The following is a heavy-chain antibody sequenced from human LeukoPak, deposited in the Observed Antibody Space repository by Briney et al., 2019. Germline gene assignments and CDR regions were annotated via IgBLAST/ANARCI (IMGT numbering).Heavy chain of an antibody. CDR1: GGSISSSSYY. CDR2: IYYSGST. D-gene: IGHD2-2*01. CDR3: ARRRGYCSSTSCLDYYYYMDV. V-gene: IGHV4-39*01. Sequence: SETLSLTCTVSGGSISSSSYYWGWIRQPPGKGLEWIGSIYYSGSTYYNPSLKSRVTISVDTSKNQFSLKLSSVTAADTAVYYCARRRGYCSSTSCLDYYYYMDVWGKGTTVTVSS. J-gene: IGHJ6*03.